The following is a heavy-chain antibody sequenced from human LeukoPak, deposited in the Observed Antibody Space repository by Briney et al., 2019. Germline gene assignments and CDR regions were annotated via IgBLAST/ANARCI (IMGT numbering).Heavy chain of an antibody. Sequence: GGSLRLSCAASGFTFSSYSMNWVRQAPGKGLEWVSSISSSSSYIYYADSVKGRFTISRDNAKNSLYLQMNSLRAEDTAVYYCARDNCSGGSCYGGYFDYWGQGTLVTVSS. D-gene: IGHD2-15*01. CDR1: GFTFSSYS. V-gene: IGHV3-21*01. J-gene: IGHJ4*02. CDR2: ISSSSSYI. CDR3: ARDNCSGGSCYGGYFDY.